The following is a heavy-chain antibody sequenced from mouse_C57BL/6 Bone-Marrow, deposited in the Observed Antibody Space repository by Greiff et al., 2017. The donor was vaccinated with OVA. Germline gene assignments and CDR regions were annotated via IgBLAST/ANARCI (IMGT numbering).Heavy chain of an antibody. CDR2: IYPGDGDT. V-gene: IGHV1-82*01. Sequence: VQLQQSGPELVKPGASVKISCKASGYAFSSSWMNWVKQRPGKGLEWIGRIYPGDGDTNYNGKFKGKATLTADKSSSTAYMQLSSLTSEDSAVYFCARWNDYDLYWYFDVWGTGTTVTVSS. CDR1: GYAFSSSW. D-gene: IGHD2-4*01. J-gene: IGHJ1*03. CDR3: ARWNDYDLYWYFDV.